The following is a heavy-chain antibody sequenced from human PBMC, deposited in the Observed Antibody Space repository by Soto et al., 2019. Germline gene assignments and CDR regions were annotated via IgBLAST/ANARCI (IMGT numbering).Heavy chain of an antibody. CDR1: GFPLTTHG. Sequence: GGALRPSCATSGFPLTTHGMHPVREGPGKGLEWVAVISYDGSNRYYADSVKGRFTISRDNSKNTLYLQMNDLRPEDTALYYCVGGQYYFDYRGQGTLVTVSS. CDR3: VGGQYYFDY. V-gene: IGHV3-30*03. CDR2: ISYDGSNR. D-gene: IGHD3-10*01. J-gene: IGHJ4*02.